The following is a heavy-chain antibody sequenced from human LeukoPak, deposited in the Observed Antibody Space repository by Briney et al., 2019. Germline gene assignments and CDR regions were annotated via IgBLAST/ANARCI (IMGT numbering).Heavy chain of an antibody. CDR2: IYDTGAVI. V-gene: IGHV3-48*04. CDR3: ARSSISSSYTY. Sequence: GGSLRLSCEASGFTFSDYGMNWVRQSPGKGLEWISFIYDTGAVIYYADSVKGRFAISRDNAKNSLYPQMNSLRAEDTAVYYCARSSISSSYTYWGQGTLVTVSS. D-gene: IGHD2-2*02. J-gene: IGHJ4*02. CDR1: GFTFSDYG.